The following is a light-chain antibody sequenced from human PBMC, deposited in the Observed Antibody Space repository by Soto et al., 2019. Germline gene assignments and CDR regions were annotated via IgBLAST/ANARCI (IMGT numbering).Light chain of an antibody. CDR3: QQYNHWPPWT. V-gene: IGKV3D-15*01. CDR1: QSIGVN. CDR2: EAS. J-gene: IGKJ1*01. Sequence: EFVLTQSPATLPVSLGGRVALSCRASQSIGVNLAWYQQKPGQPPRLLVYEASNRDTGVPTRFSGSGSGTEFTLTITGLQSEDFAVYYCQQYNHWPPWTFGQGTKVDIK.